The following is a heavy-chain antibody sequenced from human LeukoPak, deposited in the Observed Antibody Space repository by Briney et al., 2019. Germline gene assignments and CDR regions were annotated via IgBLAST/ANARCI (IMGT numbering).Heavy chain of an antibody. CDR3: AKDGNYYDSSGYYYYFDY. V-gene: IGHV3-30*18. J-gene: IGHJ4*02. Sequence: GGSLRLSCAASGFSFWHHAMHWVRQAPGKGLEWVAVISYDGSNKYYADSVKGRFTISRDNSKNTLYLQMNSLRAEDTAVYYCAKDGNYYDSSGYYYYFDYWGQGTLVTVSS. CDR1: GFSFWHHA. CDR2: ISYDGSNK. D-gene: IGHD3-22*01.